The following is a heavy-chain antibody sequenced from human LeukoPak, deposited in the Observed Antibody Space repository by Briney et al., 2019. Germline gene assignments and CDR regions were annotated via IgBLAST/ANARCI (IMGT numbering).Heavy chain of an antibody. J-gene: IGHJ4*02. CDR1: GYTFTTYA. CDR3: ARSNNDGDYLGVGFDY. Sequence: ASVKVSCKTSGYTFTTYAINWVRQAPGQGLEWMGWINTNIGNPTYAQGFTGRFVFSLDTSVSTTYLQISSLKAEDTAIYYCARSNNDGDYLGVGFDYWGQGALVTVSS. V-gene: IGHV7-4-1*02. CDR2: INTNIGNP. D-gene: IGHD4-17*01.